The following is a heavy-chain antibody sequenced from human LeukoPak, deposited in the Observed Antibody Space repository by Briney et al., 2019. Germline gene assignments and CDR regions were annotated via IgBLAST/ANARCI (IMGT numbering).Heavy chain of an antibody. CDR1: GFTFSSYA. CDR2: ISENGGTT. J-gene: IGHJ4*02. Sequence: PGGSLRLSCAASGFTFSSYALSWVRQAPGKGLEWVSGISENGGTTFYADSVKGQFTITRDNSKNTLYVQMNSLRGEDTAVYYCAKDYGPKQLVFFDSWGQGTLVTVSS. D-gene: IGHD6-13*01. V-gene: IGHV3-23*01. CDR3: AKDYGPKQLVFFDS.